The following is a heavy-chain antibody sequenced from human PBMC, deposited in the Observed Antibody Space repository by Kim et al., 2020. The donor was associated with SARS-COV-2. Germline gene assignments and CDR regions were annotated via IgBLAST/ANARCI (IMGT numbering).Heavy chain of an antibody. CDR2: INPSGGST. J-gene: IGHJ5*02. CDR1: GYTFTSYY. Sequence: ASVKVSCKASGYTFTSYYMHWVRQAPGQGLEWMGIINPSGGSTSYAQKFQGRVTMTRDTSTSTVYMELSSLRSEDTAVYYCARDFPTPSTIFGQFDPWGQGTLVTVSS. D-gene: IGHD3-3*01. CDR3: ARDFPTPSTIFGQFDP. V-gene: IGHV1-46*01.